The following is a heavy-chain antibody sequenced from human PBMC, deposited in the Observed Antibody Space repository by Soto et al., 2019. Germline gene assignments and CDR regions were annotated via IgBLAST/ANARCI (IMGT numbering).Heavy chain of an antibody. CDR2: TWGDASKT. CDR3: ATGEGTFDY. Sequence: QVQLVESGGGVVQPGTSLRLSCVASGFTFDSHGMHWVRQAPGKGLEWVAITWGDASKTYYADSAKGRFTISRDNSNNTAYLELNSVRADDTAVYYGATGEGTFDYWGQGVLVTVSS. V-gene: IGHV3-33*01. J-gene: IGHJ4*02. CDR1: GFTFDSHG.